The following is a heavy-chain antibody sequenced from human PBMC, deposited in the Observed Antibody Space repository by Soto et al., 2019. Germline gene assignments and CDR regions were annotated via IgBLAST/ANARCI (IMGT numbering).Heavy chain of an antibody. CDR1: GFPFSSYA. CDR3: AVPWAGWAVVVTAIPYGMDV. J-gene: IGHJ6*02. CDR2: ISGSGGST. Sequence: EVPLLESGGGLVQPGRSLRLSCAASGFPFSSYAMSWVRQAPGQGLEWVSAISGSGGSTYSADIVKGRFTVSRDNSKNTLYLQMNSRRAEDTAVYYGAVPWAGWAVVVTAIPYGMDVWGQGTTVTVSS. V-gene: IGHV3-23*01. D-gene: IGHD2-21*02.